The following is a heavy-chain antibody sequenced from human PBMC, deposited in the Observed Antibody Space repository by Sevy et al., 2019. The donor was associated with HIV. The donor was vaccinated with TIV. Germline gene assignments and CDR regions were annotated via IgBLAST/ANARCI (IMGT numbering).Heavy chain of an antibody. D-gene: IGHD1-26*01. Sequence: GGSLRLSCAASGFTFSSYGMHWVRQAPGKGLEWVAFIRYDGSNKYYADSVKGRFTISRDNSKNTLYLQMNSLRAEDTAVYYCAKWDADRRWFFDYWGQGTLVTVSS. CDR2: IRYDGSNK. CDR1: GFTFSSYG. CDR3: AKWDADRRWFFDY. J-gene: IGHJ4*02. V-gene: IGHV3-30*02.